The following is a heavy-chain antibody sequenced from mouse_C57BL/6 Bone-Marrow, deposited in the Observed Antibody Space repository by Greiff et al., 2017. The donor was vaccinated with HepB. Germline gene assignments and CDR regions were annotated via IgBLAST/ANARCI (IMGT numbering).Heavy chain of an antibody. CDR1: GFSLTSYG. CDR2: IWGVGST. V-gene: IGHV2-6*01. D-gene: IGHD2-1*01. CDR3: ASWIYYGNLRRAMDY. J-gene: IGHJ4*01. Sequence: QVQLQQSGPGLVAPSQSLSITCTVSGFSLTSYGVDWVRQSPGKGLEWLGVIWGVGSTNYNSALKSRLSISKDNSKSQVFLKMNSLHTDDTAMYYCASWIYYGNLRRAMDYWGQGTSVTVSS.